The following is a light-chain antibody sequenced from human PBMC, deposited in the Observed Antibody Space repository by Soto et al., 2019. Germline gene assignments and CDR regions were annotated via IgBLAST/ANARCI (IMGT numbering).Light chain of an antibody. CDR3: QTWGTGIRV. CDR2: LNSDGSH. Sequence: QSVLTQSPSASASLGASVKLTCTLSRGHSGYAIAWHQQQPEKGPRYLMKLNSDGSHNKGDGIPDRFSGSSSGAERYLTISSLQSEDEADYYCQTWGTGIRVFGGGTKLTVL. J-gene: IGLJ3*02. V-gene: IGLV4-69*01. CDR1: RGHSGYA.